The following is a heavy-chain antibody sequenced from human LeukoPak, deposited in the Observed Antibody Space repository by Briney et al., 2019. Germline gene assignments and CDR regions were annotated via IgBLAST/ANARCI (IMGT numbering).Heavy chain of an antibody. CDR3: AKGRTTRYYFDY. J-gene: IGHJ4*02. V-gene: IGHV3-23*01. CDR2: ISGSGGST. CDR1: GFTFSTFA. D-gene: IGHD4-11*01. Sequence: GGSLRLSCAASGFTFSTFAMIWVRQAPGKGLEWVSAISGSGGSTYYADSVKGRFTISRDNSKNTLYLQMNSLRAEDTAVYYCAKGRTTRYYFDYWGQGTLVTVSS.